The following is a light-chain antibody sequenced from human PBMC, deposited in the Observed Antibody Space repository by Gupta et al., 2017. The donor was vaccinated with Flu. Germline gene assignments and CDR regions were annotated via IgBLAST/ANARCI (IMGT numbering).Light chain of an antibody. CDR3: QQYGTSPNT. V-gene: IGKV3-20*01. CDR2: GAS. Sequence: EIVLTQSPGTLSLSPGERATLSCRASQSVSSNYLAWYQQKPGQAPRLLIYGASSRATGIPDRCSGSGSGTDFTLTISRLGPEDFAVYYCQQYGTSPNTFGQGTKLEIK. J-gene: IGKJ2*01. CDR1: QSVSSNY.